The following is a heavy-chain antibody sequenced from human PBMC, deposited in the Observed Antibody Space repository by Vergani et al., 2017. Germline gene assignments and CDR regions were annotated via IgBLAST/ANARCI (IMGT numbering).Heavy chain of an antibody. CDR2: ISSSGSTI. CDR1: GFRVSDYY. CDR3: VRDNLASIDWENYSREDKFDC. V-gene: IGHV3-11*01. J-gene: IGHJ4*02. Sequence: QAQLVESGGGLVKPGGSLRLSCTASGFRVSDYYMNWVRQAPGRGLEWISYISSSGSTIDYSDSVKGRFTMSRDNAKNSLYLEMTSLRVEDTGVYYCVRDNLASIDWENYSREDKFDCWDQGTLVTVSS. D-gene: IGHD3-9*01.